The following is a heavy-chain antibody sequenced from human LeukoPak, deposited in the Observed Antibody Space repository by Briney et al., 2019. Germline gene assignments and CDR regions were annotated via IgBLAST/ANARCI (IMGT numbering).Heavy chain of an antibody. D-gene: IGHD3-3*01. CDR2: ISIYNGNT. Sequence: ASVKVSCKASGYTFTSYGIGWVRQAPGQGLEWMGWISIYNGNTDYAQKLRGRVTMTTDTSTSTAYLELRGLRSDDTAVYYCARITYDFWSGYYMPDDPWGQGTLVTVSS. V-gene: IGHV1-18*01. CDR1: GYTFTSYG. CDR3: ARITYDFWSGYYMPDDP. J-gene: IGHJ5*02.